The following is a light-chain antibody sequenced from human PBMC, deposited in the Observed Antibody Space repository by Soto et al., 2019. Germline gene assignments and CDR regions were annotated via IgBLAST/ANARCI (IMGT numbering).Light chain of an antibody. Sequence: EIVLTQSPATLSLSPGERATLSCRASQSVSDNLAWYQQKPRQPPRLLIYGAYLRATGVPARLSGSGSGTEFTLTISSLQSEDFAVYYCQQYNFWPRSFGQGTKVDIK. J-gene: IGKJ1*01. V-gene: IGKV3-15*01. CDR1: QSVSDN. CDR2: GAY. CDR3: QQYNFWPRS.